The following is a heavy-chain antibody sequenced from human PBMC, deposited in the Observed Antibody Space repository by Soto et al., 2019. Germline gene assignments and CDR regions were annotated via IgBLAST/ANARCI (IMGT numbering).Heavy chain of an antibody. CDR3: AGSGARGVMIDY. Sequence: SETLSLTCTVSGGSINSYYCSWIRQPPGKGLEWIGYIYYSGSTNYNPSLKSRVTISVDTSKNQFSLKLSSVTAADTAVYYCAGSGARGVMIDYWGQGALVTVSS. D-gene: IGHD3-10*01. J-gene: IGHJ4*02. CDR1: GGSINSYY. V-gene: IGHV4-59*01. CDR2: IYYSGST.